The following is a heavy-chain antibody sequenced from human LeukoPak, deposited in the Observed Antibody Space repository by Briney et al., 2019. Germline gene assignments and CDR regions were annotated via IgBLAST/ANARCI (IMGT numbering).Heavy chain of an antibody. V-gene: IGHV3-23*01. CDR1: GFTFSSHA. J-gene: IGHJ4*02. D-gene: IGHD2/OR15-2a*01. CDR2: ISGSGDTT. Sequence: PGGSLRLSCAASGFTFSSHAMSWVRRAPGKGLERVSLISGSGDTTSYADPVKGRFTISRDNSKNTLFLQMNSLRAEETAVYFCARSDCNSIHCYVRDYWGQGTLVTLSS. CDR3: ARSDCNSIHCYVRDY.